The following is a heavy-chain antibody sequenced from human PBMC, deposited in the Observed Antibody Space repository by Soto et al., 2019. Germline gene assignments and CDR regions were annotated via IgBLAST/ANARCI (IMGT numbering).Heavy chain of an antibody. CDR3: ARGGVDVVATSAFDY. Sequence: SVEGSCKASGATYSTSAISLVRQAPGQGLEWMGGINPILGTPDYAHKLQGRVTITADESTSTVYMELGSLRSEDTALYFCARGGVDVVATSAFDYWGQGTLVTVSS. D-gene: IGHD5-12*01. J-gene: IGHJ4*02. CDR1: GATYSTSA. V-gene: IGHV1-69*13. CDR2: INPILGTP.